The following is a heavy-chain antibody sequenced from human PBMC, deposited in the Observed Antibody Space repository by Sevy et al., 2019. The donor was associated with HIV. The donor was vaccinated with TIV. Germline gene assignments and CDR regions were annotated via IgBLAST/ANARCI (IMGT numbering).Heavy chain of an antibody. J-gene: IGHJ4*02. CDR1: GYTFTGYY. CDR2: INPKSGDT. V-gene: IGHV1-2*02. CDR3: ARGGPSSGYYFY. Sequence: ASVKVSCKASGYTFTGYYMHWVRQAPGQGLEWMGWINPKSGDTNYAQTFQGRVTMTRDTSISTAYMELSRLRSDDTAVYYCARGGPSSGYYFYWGQGTLVTVSS. D-gene: IGHD3-22*01.